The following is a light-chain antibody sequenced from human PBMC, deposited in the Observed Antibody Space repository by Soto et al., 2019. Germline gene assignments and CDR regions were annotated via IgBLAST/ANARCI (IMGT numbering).Light chain of an antibody. CDR2: GNS. J-gene: IGLJ1*01. V-gene: IGLV1-40*01. CDR1: SSNIGAGYD. CDR3: QSYDSSLSGSV. Sequence: QSVLTQPPPVSGAPGQRGTISCTGSSSNIGAGYDVHWYQQLPGTAPKLLIYGNSNRPSGVPDRFSGSKSGTSASLAITGLQAEDEADYYCQSYDSSLSGSVFGTGTKVTVL.